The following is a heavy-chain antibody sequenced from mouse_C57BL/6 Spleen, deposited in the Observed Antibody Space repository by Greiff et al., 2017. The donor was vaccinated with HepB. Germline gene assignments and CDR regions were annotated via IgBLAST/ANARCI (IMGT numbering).Heavy chain of an antibody. D-gene: IGHD1-1*02. CDR3: VRGSSYWYFDV. CDR2: IRSKSNNYAT. V-gene: IGHV10-1*01. Sequence: EVQVVESGGGLVQPKGSLKLSCAASGFSFNTYAMNWVRQAPGKGLEWVARIRSKSNNYATYYADSVKDRFTISRDDSESMLYLQMNNLKTEDTAMYYCVRGSSYWYFDVWGTGTTVTVSS. CDR1: GFSFNTYA. J-gene: IGHJ1*03.